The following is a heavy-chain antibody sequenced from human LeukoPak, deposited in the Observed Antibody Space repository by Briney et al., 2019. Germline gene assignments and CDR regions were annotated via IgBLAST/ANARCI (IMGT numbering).Heavy chain of an antibody. CDR3: ARATRYCSGGSCVYYFDY. Sequence: GGSLRLSCAASGFTFSSYWMHWVRQAPGKGLVWVSRINSDGSSTSYADSVKGRFTISRDNAKNTLYPQMNSLRAEDTAVYCCARATRYCSGGSCVYYFDYWGQGTLVTVSS. D-gene: IGHD2-15*01. V-gene: IGHV3-74*01. CDR1: GFTFSSYW. CDR2: INSDGSST. J-gene: IGHJ4*02.